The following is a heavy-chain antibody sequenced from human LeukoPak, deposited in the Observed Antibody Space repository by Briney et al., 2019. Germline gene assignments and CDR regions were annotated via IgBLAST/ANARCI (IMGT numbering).Heavy chain of an antibody. CDR1: GFTFSSYG. J-gene: IGHJ4*02. V-gene: IGHV3-33*01. CDR2: IWYDGNSK. Sequence: GRSLRLSCAASGFTFSSYGMYWVRQAPGEGLEWGAVIWYDGNSKDYADSVKGRFTISRDNSKNTMYLQMNSLRAEDTAVYYCARGTLRSPLTTVFFDYWGQGTLVTVSS. CDR3: ARGTLRSPLTTVFFDY. D-gene: IGHD4-17*01.